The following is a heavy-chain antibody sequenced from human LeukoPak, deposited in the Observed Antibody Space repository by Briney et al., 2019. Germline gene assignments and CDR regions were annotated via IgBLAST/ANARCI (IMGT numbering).Heavy chain of an antibody. J-gene: IGHJ4*02. Sequence: GGSLRLSCTASGFTFSDYAMSWFRQAPGKGLEWVGLIRSKAYGGTTEYAASGKGRFTISRDDSQTIAYLQMNSLKTEDTAVYYCSRGSYAHDYWGQGTLVTVSS. V-gene: IGHV3-49*03. CDR2: IRSKAYGGTT. D-gene: IGHD1-26*01. CDR1: GFTFSDYA. CDR3: SRGSYAHDY.